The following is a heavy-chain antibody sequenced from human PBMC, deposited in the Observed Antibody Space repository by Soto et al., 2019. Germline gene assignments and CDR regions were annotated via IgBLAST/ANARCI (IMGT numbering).Heavy chain of an antibody. CDR2: INHSGST. V-gene: IGHV4-34*01. J-gene: IGHJ4*02. Sequence: ASETLSRTCAVYGGSFSGYYWSWIRQPPGKGLEWIGEINHSGSTNYNPSLKSRVTISVDTSKNQFSLKLSSVTAADTAVYYCARVLVSGYGDYIDYWGQGTLVTVSS. D-gene: IGHD5-12*01. CDR3: ARVLVSGYGDYIDY. CDR1: GGSFSGYY.